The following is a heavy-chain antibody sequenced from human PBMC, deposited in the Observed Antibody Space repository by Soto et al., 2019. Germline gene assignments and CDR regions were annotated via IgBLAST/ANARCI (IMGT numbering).Heavy chain of an antibody. CDR2: IYHSGST. J-gene: IGHJ4*02. CDR3: ARLDSSGYYYGYYFDY. D-gene: IGHD3-22*01. Sequence: PSETLSLTCAVSGGSISSSNWWSWVRQPPGKGLEWIGEIYHSGSTNYNPSLKSRVTISVDKSKNQFSLKLSSVTAADTAVYYCARLDSSGYYYGYYFDYWXQGTLVTVSS. V-gene: IGHV4-4*02. CDR1: GGSISSSNW.